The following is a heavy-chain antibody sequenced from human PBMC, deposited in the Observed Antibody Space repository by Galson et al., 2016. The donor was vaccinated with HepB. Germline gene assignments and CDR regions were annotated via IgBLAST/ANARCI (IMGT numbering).Heavy chain of an antibody. V-gene: IGHV3-73*01. CDR2: IGSNANSFAT. D-gene: IGHD1-26*01. Sequence: SLRLSCAASGFTLRGSAMHWVRQASGKGLEWVGRIGSNANSFATAYAASLKDRFTISRDDSKNTAYLQMNSLKTEDTAVYYCTRLRGYSGSYYYYGMDVWGQGTTVTVSS. CDR1: GFTLRGSA. J-gene: IGHJ6*02. CDR3: TRLRGYSGSYYYYGMDV.